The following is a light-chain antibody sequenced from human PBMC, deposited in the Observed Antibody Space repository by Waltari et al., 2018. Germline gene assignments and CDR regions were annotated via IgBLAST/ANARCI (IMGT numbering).Light chain of an antibody. V-gene: IGKV3-20*01. CDR2: GAS. Sequence: EIVLTQSPGTPSLSPGERATLSCRASQSVSSVSVAWYQQKCGQTPRLLIYGASTRASGIPDRFSGSGSGTDFTLTISSLEPEDFAVYHCQQYGTSPTFGGGTRVEIK. CDR3: QQYGTSPT. J-gene: IGKJ4*01. CDR1: QSVSSVS.